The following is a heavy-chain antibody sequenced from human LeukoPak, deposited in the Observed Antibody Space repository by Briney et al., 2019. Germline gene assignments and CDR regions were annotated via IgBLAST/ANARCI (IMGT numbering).Heavy chain of an antibody. V-gene: IGHV4-61*02. D-gene: IGHD6-6*01. CDR2: IYTSGTT. Sequence: PSQTLSLTCTVSGGSVRRGNYYWTWIRQPAGSGLEWIGRIYTSGTTDSNPSLRTRVTISVDASRNQFSLNLSSVTAADTAVYYCARWSGSVTARNYYYYMDVWGEGTTVTVSS. J-gene: IGHJ6*03. CDR1: GGSVRRGNYY. CDR3: ARWSGSVTARNYYYYMDV.